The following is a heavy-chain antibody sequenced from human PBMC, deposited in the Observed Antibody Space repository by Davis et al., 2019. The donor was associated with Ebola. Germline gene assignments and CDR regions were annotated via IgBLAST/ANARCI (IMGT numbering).Heavy chain of an antibody. V-gene: IGHV3-33*01. Sequence: GESLKISCVASGFTFSYHGMHWVRQAPGKGLEWLAVIWHDGSNKFYIDSVKGRFTISRDNAKSTLYLEMNSLRVEDSALYYCARSGENGGNDSWGQGTLVTVSS. CDR1: GFTFSYHG. CDR3: ARSGENGGNDS. J-gene: IGHJ4*02. D-gene: IGHD3-10*01. CDR2: IWHDGSNK.